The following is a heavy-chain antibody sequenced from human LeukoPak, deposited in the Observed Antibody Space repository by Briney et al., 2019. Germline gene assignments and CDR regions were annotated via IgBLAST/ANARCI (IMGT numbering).Heavy chain of an antibody. CDR3: ARAGLYYDSSGYYLRY. D-gene: IGHD3-22*01. CDR2: ISSSGSTI. J-gene: IGHJ4*02. CDR1: GFTFSDYY. V-gene: IGHV3-11*01. Sequence: GGSLILSCAASGFTFSDYYMSWIRQAPGKGLEWVSYISSSGSTIYYADSVKGRFTISRDNAKNSLYLQMNSLRAEDTAVYYCARAGLYYDSSGYYLRYWGQGTLVTVSS.